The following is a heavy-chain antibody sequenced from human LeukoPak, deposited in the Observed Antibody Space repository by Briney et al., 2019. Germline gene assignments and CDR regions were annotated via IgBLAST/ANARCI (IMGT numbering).Heavy chain of an antibody. D-gene: IGHD1-26*01. Sequence: PGGSLRLSCSASGFTFSSYAIHWVRQAPGKGLEYVSGVSDSGIRTYHADSVKGRFTISRDNSKSTVYLQMTSLKAEDTATYYCVKDVCRGSYCPFDWWGQGTLVTVSS. J-gene: IGHJ4*02. CDR2: VSDSGIRT. CDR1: GFTFSSYA. CDR3: VKDVCRGSYCPFDW. V-gene: IGHV3-64*03.